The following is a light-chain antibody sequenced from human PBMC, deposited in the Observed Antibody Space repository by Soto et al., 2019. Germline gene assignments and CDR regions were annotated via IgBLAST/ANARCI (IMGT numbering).Light chain of an antibody. CDR2: GAS. V-gene: IGKV3-15*01. Sequence: EIVMTQSPVTLSVSPGERATLSCRASQSVSSNLAWYQQKPGQAPRLLMYGASTRATGIPDRFSGSGSGTDFTLTISSLEPEDFAVYYCQQLTDWPPQWTFGQGTKVDI. J-gene: IGKJ1*01. CDR1: QSVSSN. CDR3: QQLTDWPPQWT.